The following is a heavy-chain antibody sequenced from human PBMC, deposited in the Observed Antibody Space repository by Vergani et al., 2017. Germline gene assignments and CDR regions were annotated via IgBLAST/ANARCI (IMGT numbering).Heavy chain of an antibody. CDR1: GGFVSSTNW. V-gene: IGHV4-4*03. J-gene: IGHJ6*03. CDR2: ISHSGST. CDR3: ARQKDYYMDV. Sequence: QVQLQESGPGLVKPPGTLSLTCAVSGGFVSSTNWWSWVRQPPGKGLEWIGEISHSGSTNYNPSLKSRVTISADKSKNQFSLKLTSVTAADTAVYYCARQKDYYMDVWGKGATVTVS.